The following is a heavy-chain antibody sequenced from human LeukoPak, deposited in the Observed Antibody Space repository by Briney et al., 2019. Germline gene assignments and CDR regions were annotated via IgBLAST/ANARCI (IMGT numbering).Heavy chain of an antibody. D-gene: IGHD3-10*01. CDR3: AREAMVRGVTIGFDP. Sequence: PSETLSLTCAVYGGSFSGYYWSWIRQPPGKGLEWIGEINHSGSTTYNPSLRSRVAIAADTSKSQFSLKLSSVTAADTAVYYCAREAMVRGVTIGFDPWGQGTLVTVSS. J-gene: IGHJ5*02. CDR2: INHSGST. CDR1: GGSFSGYY. V-gene: IGHV4-34*01.